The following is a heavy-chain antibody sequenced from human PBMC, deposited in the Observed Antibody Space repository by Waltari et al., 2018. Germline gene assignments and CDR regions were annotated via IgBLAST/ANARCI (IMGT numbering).Heavy chain of an antibody. CDR3: ARERHRLMEVGYLMALDP. CDR1: GYTFSAFG. CDR2: ISANNGHT. D-gene: IGHD6-25*01. V-gene: IGHV1-18*01. Sequence: QAQLVQSGAEVKKPGASVKVSGRASGYTFSAFGISWVRQAPGQGLEWMGWISANNGHTNLAQKFQGRLIMTEDTSTTTVYMELNYLTSDDTAVYYCARERHRLMEVGYLMALDPWGQGTLVTVSS. J-gene: IGHJ5*02.